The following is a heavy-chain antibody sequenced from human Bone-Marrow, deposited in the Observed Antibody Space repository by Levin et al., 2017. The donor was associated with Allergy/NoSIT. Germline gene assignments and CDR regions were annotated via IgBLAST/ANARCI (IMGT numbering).Heavy chain of an antibody. D-gene: IGHD1-1*01. V-gene: IGHV4-59*01. J-gene: IGHJ6*02. CDR3: ARDVQRIDWTFYGMDV. CDR2: IFYRGST. Sequence: SETLSLTCTVSGDSFSPYYWSWIRQSPGKGLEWIGSIFYRGSTSYNPSLKSRVTISLDTSKNQFSLKLSSLTAADTAVYYCARDVQRIDWTFYGMDVWGQGTTVTVSS. CDR1: GDSFSPYY.